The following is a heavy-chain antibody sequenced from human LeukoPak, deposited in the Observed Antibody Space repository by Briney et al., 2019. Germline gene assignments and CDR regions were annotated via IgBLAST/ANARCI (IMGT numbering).Heavy chain of an antibody. J-gene: IGHJ5*02. CDR3: ARVRYYGAGSYYKRNWFDP. CDR2: INQSGST. Sequence: SETLSLTCAVYGGSFSGFYWGWIRQPPGKGLEWIGEINQSGSTKYNPALKSRVTISVDTHKNKFSLKLSSVTAADTAVYYCARVRYYGAGSYYKRNWFDPWGQGALVTVSS. V-gene: IGHV4-34*01. D-gene: IGHD3-10*01. CDR1: GGSFSGFY.